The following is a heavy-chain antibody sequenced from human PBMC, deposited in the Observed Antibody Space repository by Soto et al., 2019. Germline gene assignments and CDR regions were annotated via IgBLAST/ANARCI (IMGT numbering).Heavy chain of an antibody. D-gene: IGHD1-26*01. CDR2: IIPIFGTA. CDR1: GGTVSSYS. V-gene: IGHV1-69*01. CDR3: ARDGGRHSGGIDH. J-gene: IGHJ4*02. Sequence: QVQLVQSGAEVKKPGSSVKVSCKASGGTVSSYSINWVRHAPGQGLEWMGEIIPIFGTANYAQTVQGRVTITADESTSTAYMALSSLRSEDTAVYYCARDGGRHSGGIDHWGQGTLVTVSS.